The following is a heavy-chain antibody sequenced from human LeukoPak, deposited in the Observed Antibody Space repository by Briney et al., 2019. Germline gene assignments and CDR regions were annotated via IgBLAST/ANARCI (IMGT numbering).Heavy chain of an antibody. J-gene: IGHJ4*02. CDR1: GGSISSYY. D-gene: IGHD6-6*01. CDR3: ARDSSSFNAYNFDY. CDR2: IYYSGST. Sequence: SETLSLTCTVSGGSISSYYWSWIRQPPGKGLEWIGYIYYSGSTNYSPSLKSRVTISVDTSKNQFSLKLSSVTAADTAVYYCARDSSSFNAYNFDYWGQGTLVTVSS. V-gene: IGHV4-59*01.